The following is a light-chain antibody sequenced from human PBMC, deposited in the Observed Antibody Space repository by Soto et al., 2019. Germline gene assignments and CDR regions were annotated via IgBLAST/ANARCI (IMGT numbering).Light chain of an antibody. CDR2: EVS. J-gene: IGLJ1*01. CDR3: SSYGGNNNYV. Sequence: QSALTQPRSVSGSPGQSVTISCTGTSSDVGGFNSVSWYQQHPGKVPKLMIYEVSKRPSGVPDRFSGSKSGKTASLTVSGLQAEDEADYYCSSYGGNNNYVFGTGTKVTVL. CDR1: SSDVGGFNS. V-gene: IGLV2-8*01.